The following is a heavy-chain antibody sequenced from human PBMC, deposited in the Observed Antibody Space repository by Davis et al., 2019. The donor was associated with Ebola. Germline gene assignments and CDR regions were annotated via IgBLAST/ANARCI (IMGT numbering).Heavy chain of an antibody. D-gene: IGHD3-3*01. J-gene: IGHJ4*02. CDR1: GFTFTSSA. CDR3: AAVSGPYYDFWSGYYSDY. V-gene: IGHV1-58*01. Sequence: SVKVSCKASGFTFTSSAVQWVRQARGQRLEWIGWIVVGSGNTNYTQKFQERVTITRDMSTSTAYMELSSLRSEDTAVYYCAAVSGPYYDFWSGYYSDYWGQGTLVTVSS. CDR2: IVVGSGNT.